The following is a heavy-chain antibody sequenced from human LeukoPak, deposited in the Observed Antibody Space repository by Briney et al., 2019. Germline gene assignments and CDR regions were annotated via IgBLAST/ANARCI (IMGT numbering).Heavy chain of an antibody. V-gene: IGHV3-23*01. D-gene: IGHD2-2*01. CDR3: ARDGTYCSSTSCYDKFDY. CDR1: GFTFSSYA. J-gene: IGHJ4*02. Sequence: GGSLRLSCAASGFTFSSYAMSWVRQAPGKGLEWVSAISVSGGSTYYADSGKGRFTISRDNAKNSLYLQMNSLRAEDTAVYYCARDGTYCSSTSCYDKFDYWGQGTLVTVSS. CDR2: ISVSGGST.